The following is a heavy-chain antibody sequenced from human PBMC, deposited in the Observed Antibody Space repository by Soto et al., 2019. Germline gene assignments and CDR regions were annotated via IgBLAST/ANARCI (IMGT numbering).Heavy chain of an antibody. CDR2: IQYSGST. J-gene: IGHJ6*03. CDR1: GGSISSPSYY. Sequence: QLQLQESGPGLVKPSETLSLTCTVSGGSISSPSYYWAWIRHPPGKGLEWMGRIQYSGSTYYSPSLGRRVTLAVDTSQNQFSLTLSSVTAADTSVYYCASHGYYSGSGNDMGVWGKGTTVTVSS. D-gene: IGHD3-10*01. CDR3: ASHGYYSGSGNDMGV. V-gene: IGHV4-39*01.